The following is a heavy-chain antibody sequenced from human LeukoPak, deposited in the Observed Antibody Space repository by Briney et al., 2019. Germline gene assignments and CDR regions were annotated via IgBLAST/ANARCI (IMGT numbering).Heavy chain of an antibody. CDR1: GYTFTSYS. CDR3: ARAISPVAYYGMDV. Sequence: GASVKVSCKASGYTFTSYSVHWVRQAPGQGLDWMGIINPSGGSTSYAQKFQGRVTMTRDTSTSTVYTQLSSLRSEDTAVYYCARAISPVAYYGMDVWGQGTTVTVSS. J-gene: IGHJ6*02. V-gene: IGHV1-46*01. D-gene: IGHD3-3*01. CDR2: INPSGGST.